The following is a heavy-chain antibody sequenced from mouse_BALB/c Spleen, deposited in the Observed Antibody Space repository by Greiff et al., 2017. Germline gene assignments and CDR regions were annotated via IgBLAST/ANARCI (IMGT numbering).Heavy chain of an antibody. CDR3: ARGSSHYFDY. CDR1: GYTFTSYT. J-gene: IGHJ2*01. CDR2: INPSSGYT. D-gene: IGHD6-1*01. V-gene: IGHV1S26*01. Sequence: VQLQQSGDDLVKPGASVKLSCKASGYTFTSYTMHWVKQRPGQGLEWIGYINPSSGYTNYNQKFKDKATLTADKSSSTAYMQLSSLTSEDSAVYYCARGSSHYFDYWGQGTTLTVSS.